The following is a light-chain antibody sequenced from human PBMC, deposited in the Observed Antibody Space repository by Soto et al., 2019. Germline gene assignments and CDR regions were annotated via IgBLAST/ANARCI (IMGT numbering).Light chain of an antibody. CDR2: KAS. Sequence: DIKMTHPPSSLSASVGDRVTITCRASQGITTYLNWYQQKPVIAPKLLIYKASGLESGVPSRFSGSGSGTDFTLTISSLQPDDFATYYCQQYNSYSPLTFGGGTKVDNK. CDR1: QGITTY. CDR3: QQYNSYSPLT. V-gene: IGKV1-5*03. J-gene: IGKJ4*01.